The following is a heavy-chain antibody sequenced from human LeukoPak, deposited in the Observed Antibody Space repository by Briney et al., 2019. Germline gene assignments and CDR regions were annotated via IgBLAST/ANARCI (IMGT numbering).Heavy chain of an antibody. J-gene: IGHJ4*02. CDR2: INSGGST. CDR1: GFTFSTYA. D-gene: IGHD2-21*02. Sequence: GGSLRLSCAASGFTFSTYAMSWVRQAPGKGLEWVSAINSGGSTYYADSLKGRFTISRDNSKNTLYLQMNSLRAEDTAVYYCAKDYCGGDCYPDYWGQGTLVTVSS. CDR3: AKDYCGGDCYPDY. V-gene: IGHV3-23*01.